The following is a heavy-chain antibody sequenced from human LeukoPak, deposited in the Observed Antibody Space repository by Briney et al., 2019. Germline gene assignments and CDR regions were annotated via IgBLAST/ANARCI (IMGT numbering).Heavy chain of an antibody. D-gene: IGHD3/OR15-3a*01. CDR2: ISDDGSEK. V-gene: IGHV3-30*03. CDR3: VSLDGVYSYHMDV. J-gene: IGHJ6*02. Sequence: GGSLRLSCAASGFTFSSYGMHWVRQAPGKGLEWAAVISDDGSEKYYADPVEGRFPISRDNSKNTVYLQMNSLRAEDSAVYYCVSLDGVYSYHMDVWGQGTTVIVSS. CDR1: GFTFSSYG.